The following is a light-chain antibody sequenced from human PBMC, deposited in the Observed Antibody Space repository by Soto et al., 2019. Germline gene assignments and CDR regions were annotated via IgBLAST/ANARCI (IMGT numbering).Light chain of an antibody. CDR1: QAITNN. CDR2: EES. CDR3: QQANSFPIT. J-gene: IGKJ5*01. Sequence: DIHLTQSPSSLSASVGDRVPITCRASQAITNNLAWYQQKPGNPPRLLIYEESTLHSGVPSRFSGRKVGTQFILTIDSLQPEDFATYYCQQANSFPITFGQGTRLEIK. V-gene: IGKV1-9*01.